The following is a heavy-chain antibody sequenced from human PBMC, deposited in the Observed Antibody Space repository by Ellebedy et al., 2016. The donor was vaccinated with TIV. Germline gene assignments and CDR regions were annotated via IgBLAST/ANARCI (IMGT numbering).Heavy chain of an antibody. CDR3: ARGWSTPDS. J-gene: IGHJ4*02. V-gene: IGHV3-21*06. CDR1: GFTLSTHW. D-gene: IGHD2-15*01. Sequence: GESLKISCAASGFTLSTHWMSWVRQSPGKGLEWVSSIRSTGSDKYYAESVKGRFTISRDNAQNTLFLQMNSLRFEDTAVYYCARGWSTPDSWGQGTLVIVSS. CDR2: IRSTGSDK.